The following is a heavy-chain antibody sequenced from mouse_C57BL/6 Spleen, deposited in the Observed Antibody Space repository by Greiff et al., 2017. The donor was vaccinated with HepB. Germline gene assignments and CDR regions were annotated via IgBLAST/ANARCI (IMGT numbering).Heavy chain of an antibody. V-gene: IGHV5-4*03. Sequence: DVKLVESRGGLVKPGGSLKLSCAASGFTFSSYAMSWVRQTPEKRLEWVATISDGGSYTYYPDNVKGRFTISRDNAKNNLYLQMSHLKSEDTAMYYCARGPDWFAYWGQGTLVTVSA. CDR1: GFTFSSYA. CDR3: ARGPDWFAY. CDR2: ISDGGSYT. J-gene: IGHJ3*01.